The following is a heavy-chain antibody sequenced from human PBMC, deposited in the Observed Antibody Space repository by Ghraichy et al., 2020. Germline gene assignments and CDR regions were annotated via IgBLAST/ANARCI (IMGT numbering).Heavy chain of an antibody. Sequence: SETLSLTCTVSGGSISSGGYYWSWIRQHPGKGLEWIGYIYYSGSTYYNPSLKSRVTISVDTSKNQFSLKLSSVTAADTAVYYCARVYCSGGSCYSPPLPYFDYWGQGTLVTVSS. D-gene: IGHD2-15*01. CDR2: IYYSGST. J-gene: IGHJ4*02. CDR3: ARVYCSGGSCYSPPLPYFDY. V-gene: IGHV4-31*03. CDR1: GGSISSGGYY.